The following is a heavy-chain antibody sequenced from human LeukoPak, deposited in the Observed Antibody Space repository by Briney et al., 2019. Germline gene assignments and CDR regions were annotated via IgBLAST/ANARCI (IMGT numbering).Heavy chain of an antibody. CDR3: ARGPSGYHNT. CDR1: GFTFSSYV. Sequence: GGSLRLSCAASGFTFSSYVMHWVRQAPGKGLEWVAIISYDGSNEYYADSVKGRFTISRDNSKNTLYLQMNSLRAADTAVYYCARGPSGYHNTGGQGTLVTVSS. V-gene: IGHV3-30*04. CDR2: ISYDGSNE. D-gene: IGHD5-12*01. J-gene: IGHJ4*02.